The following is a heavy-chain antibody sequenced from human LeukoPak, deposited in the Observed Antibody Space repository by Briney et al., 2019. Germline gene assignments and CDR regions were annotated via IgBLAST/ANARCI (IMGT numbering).Heavy chain of an antibody. CDR1: GYTFTGYY. CDR2: INPNSGGT. V-gene: IGHV1-2*02. Sequence: ASVKVSCKASGYTFTGYYMHWVRQAPGQGLEWMGWINPNSGGTNYAQKFQGRVTMTRDTSISTAYMELSRLRSDDTAVYYCARGWQWRNGIYFDKWGQGILVTVSS. D-gene: IGHD6-19*01. CDR3: ARGWQWRNGIYFDK. J-gene: IGHJ4*02.